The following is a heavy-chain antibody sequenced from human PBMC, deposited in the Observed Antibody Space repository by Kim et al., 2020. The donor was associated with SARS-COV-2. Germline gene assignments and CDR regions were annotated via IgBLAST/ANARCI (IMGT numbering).Heavy chain of an antibody. J-gene: IGHJ5*02. CDR3: ASISAT. CDR2: IYSGGST. Sequence: LSLTCAASGFTVSSNYMSWIRQAPGKGLEWVSVIYSGGSTYYADSVKGRFTISRDNSKNTLYLQMNSLRAEDTAVYYCASISATWGQGTLVTVSS. CDR1: GFTVSSNY. V-gene: IGHV3-66*01. D-gene: IGHD6-13*01.